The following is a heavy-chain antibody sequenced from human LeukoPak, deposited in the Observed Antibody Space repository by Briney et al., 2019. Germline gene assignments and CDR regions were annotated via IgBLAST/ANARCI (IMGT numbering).Heavy chain of an antibody. J-gene: IGHJ4*02. CDR2: IYYSGST. CDR3: ACGYSSDYFDY. V-gene: IGHV4-59*08. Sequence: SETLSLTCTVSGGSISSYHWSWIRQPPGKGLEWIGYIYYSGSTNYNPSLKSRVTISVDTSKNQFSLKLSSVTAADTAVYYCACGYSSDYFDYWGQGTLVTVSS. D-gene: IGHD5-18*01. CDR1: GGSISSYH.